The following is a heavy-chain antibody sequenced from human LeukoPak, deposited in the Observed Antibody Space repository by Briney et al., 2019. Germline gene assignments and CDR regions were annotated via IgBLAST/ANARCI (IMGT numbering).Heavy chain of an antibody. CDR3: AKAATRGDYRLYFDY. Sequence: GRSLRLSCAASGFTFDDYAMHWVRQAPGKGLEWVSGISWNSGSIGYADSVKGRFTISRDNAKNSLYLQMNSLRAEDTALYYCAKAATRGDYRLYFDYWGQGTLVTVSS. CDR1: GFTFDDYA. J-gene: IGHJ4*02. CDR2: ISWNSGSI. D-gene: IGHD4-17*01. V-gene: IGHV3-9*01.